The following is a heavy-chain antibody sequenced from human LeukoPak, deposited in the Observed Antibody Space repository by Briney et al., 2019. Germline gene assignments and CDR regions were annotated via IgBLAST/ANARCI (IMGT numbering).Heavy chain of an antibody. CDR2: ISAYNGNT. Sequence: ASVKVSCKASGYTFTGYYMHWVRQAPGQGLEWMGWISAYNGNTNYAQKLQGRVTMTTDTSTSTAYMELRSLRSDDTAVYYCARSYDFWSGYYNHWGQGTLVTVSS. CDR3: ARSYDFWSGYYNH. D-gene: IGHD3-3*01. V-gene: IGHV1-18*04. J-gene: IGHJ5*02. CDR1: GYTFTGYY.